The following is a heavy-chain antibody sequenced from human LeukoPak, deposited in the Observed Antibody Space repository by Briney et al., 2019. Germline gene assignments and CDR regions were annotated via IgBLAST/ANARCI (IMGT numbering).Heavy chain of an antibody. V-gene: IGHV3-21*01. CDR3: AGEWELLEGVEDY. J-gene: IGHJ4*02. CDR2: ISSSSSYI. D-gene: IGHD1-26*01. Sequence: GRSLRLSCAASGFTFSNYGMHWVRQAPGKGLEWVSSISSSSSYIYYAASVKGRFTISRDNAKNSLYLQMNSLRAEDTAVYYCAGEWELLEGVEDYWGQGTLVTVSS. CDR1: GFTFSNYG.